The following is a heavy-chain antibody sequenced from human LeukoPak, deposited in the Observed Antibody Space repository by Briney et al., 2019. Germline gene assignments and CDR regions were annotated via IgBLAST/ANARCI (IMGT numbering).Heavy chain of an antibody. J-gene: IGHJ4*02. Sequence: SETLSLTCAVYGGSFSGYYWSWIRQPPGKGLEWIGEINHSGSTNYNPSLKSRVTISVDKSKNQFSLKLSSVTAADTAVYYCARVRGAVAGTDWGQGTLVTVSS. CDR2: INHSGST. D-gene: IGHD6-19*01. CDR3: ARVRGAVAGTD. V-gene: IGHV4-34*01. CDR1: GGSFSGYY.